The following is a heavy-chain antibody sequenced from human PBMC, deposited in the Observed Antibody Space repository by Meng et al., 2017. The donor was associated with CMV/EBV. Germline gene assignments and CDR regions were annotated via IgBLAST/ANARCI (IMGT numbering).Heavy chain of an antibody. V-gene: IGHV4-34*01. Sequence: QPQHCASRLVTTSTPPPLTCAVSCGYFSWYSLSGIPQPPVKWLEWIGEINHSGSNNYNPSLKSRLTISVDTSKNQFSLKLSSVTAADTSLYECAIGRIAASCPFDYRGQGTLVTVSS. J-gene: IGHJ4*02. CDR3: AIGRIAASCPFDY. CDR2: INHSGSN. D-gene: IGHD6-13*01. CDR1: CGYFSWYS.